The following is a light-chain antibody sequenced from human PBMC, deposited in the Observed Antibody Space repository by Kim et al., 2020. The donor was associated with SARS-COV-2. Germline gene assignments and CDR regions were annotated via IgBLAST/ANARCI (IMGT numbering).Light chain of an antibody. Sequence: SYELTQPPSVTVAPGKTARITCGGNNIGSKSVHWYQQKPGQAPVLVIYYDSDRPSGIPARFSGSNYGNTATLTISRVEAGDEAAYYGPVRDRSSDQVLGG. CDR2: YDS. CDR1: NIGSKS. CDR3: PVRDRSSDQV. V-gene: IGLV3-21*04. J-gene: IGLJ3*02.